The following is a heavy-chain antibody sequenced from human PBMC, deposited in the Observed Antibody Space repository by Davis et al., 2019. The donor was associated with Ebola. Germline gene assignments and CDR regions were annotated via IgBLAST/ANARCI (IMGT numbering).Heavy chain of an antibody. J-gene: IGHJ4*02. CDR3: ARGRGSGWYEAWVDY. D-gene: IGHD6-19*01. CDR1: GFTFSSYG. V-gene: IGHV3-33*08. CDR2: IWYDGSNK. Sequence: GESLKTSCAASGFTFSSYGMHWVRQAPGKGLEWVAVIWYDGSNKYYADSVKGRFTISRDNSKNTLYLQMNSLRAEDTAVYYCARGRGSGWYEAWVDYWGQGTLVTVSS.